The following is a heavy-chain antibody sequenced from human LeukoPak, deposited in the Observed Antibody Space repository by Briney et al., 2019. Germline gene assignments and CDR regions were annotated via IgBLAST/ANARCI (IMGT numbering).Heavy chain of an antibody. Sequence: PGGSLRLSCAASGFTFSSYAMHWVRQAPGKGLEWVAVIWYDGSNRNYADSVKGRFTISRDNSKNTLYVQMNSLRVEDTAVYYCAKDYYDRSDYHGSAGYFDYWGQGTPVIVSS. J-gene: IGHJ4*02. D-gene: IGHD3-22*01. CDR3: AKDYYDRSDYHGSAGYFDY. CDR1: GFTFSSYA. CDR2: IWYDGSNR. V-gene: IGHV3-33*06.